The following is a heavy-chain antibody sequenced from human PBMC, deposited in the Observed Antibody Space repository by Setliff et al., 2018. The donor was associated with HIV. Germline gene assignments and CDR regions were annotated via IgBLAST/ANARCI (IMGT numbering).Heavy chain of an antibody. J-gene: IGHJ4*02. D-gene: IGHD6-19*01. Sequence: PSETLSLTCAVYGESFSAYFWSWIRQPPGKGLEWIGLINHSGSTNYNPSLKSRVTISLGTSKNQFSLKMTSVTAADTAVHYCATGITVASDYWGQGSLVTSPQ. CDR2: INHSGST. V-gene: IGHV4-34*01. CDR3: ATGITVASDY. CDR1: GESFSAYF.